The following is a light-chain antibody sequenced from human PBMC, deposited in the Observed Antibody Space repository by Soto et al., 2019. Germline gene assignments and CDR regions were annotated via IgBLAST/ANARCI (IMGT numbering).Light chain of an antibody. Sequence: EIVLTQSPGALSLSPGDRATLSCRASQSVNTRYLAWYQQRPGQAPRLLIYAASSRATGIPDRFSDSGSGSDFTLTIVRLEPEDSGMFYCHKYGISPHTFGQGTKLEIK. CDR3: HKYGISPHT. V-gene: IGKV3-20*01. CDR1: QSVNTRY. J-gene: IGKJ2*01. CDR2: AAS.